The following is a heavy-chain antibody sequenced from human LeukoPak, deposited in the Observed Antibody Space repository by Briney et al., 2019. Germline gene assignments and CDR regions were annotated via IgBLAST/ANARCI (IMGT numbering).Heavy chain of an antibody. CDR3: ARHGPLYDIWSAQFYFDY. CDR1: GDSISTYY. Sequence: SQTLSLTCTVSGDSISTYYWSWIRQPPGKRLEWIGYIYFSGTTNYNPSLKSRVTISVDTSKNQFSLRLSSVTAADTAVYYCARHGPLYDIWSAQFYFDYWGQGTLVTVSS. CDR2: IYFSGTT. J-gene: IGHJ4*02. V-gene: IGHV4-59*08. D-gene: IGHD3-3*01.